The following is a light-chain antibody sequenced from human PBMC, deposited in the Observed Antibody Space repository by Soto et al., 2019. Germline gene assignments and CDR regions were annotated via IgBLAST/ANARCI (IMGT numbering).Light chain of an antibody. V-gene: IGLV2-14*01. CDR2: DVN. CDR1: SSDVGGYNY. CDR3: NSYSNHSPPVG. J-gene: IGLJ2*01. Sequence: QSALTQPASVSGSPGQTITISCTGTSSDVGGYNYVSWYQQHPGKAPKLMIYDVNNRPSGVSNRFSGSKSGNTASLTISGLQGGDEGEFYWNSYSNHSPPVGFGGGTKLTVL.